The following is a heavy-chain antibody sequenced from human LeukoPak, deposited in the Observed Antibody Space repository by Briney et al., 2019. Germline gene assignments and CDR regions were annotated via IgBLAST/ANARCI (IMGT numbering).Heavy chain of an antibody. CDR1: GGSISSYY. D-gene: IGHD1-26*01. J-gene: IGHJ4*02. CDR3: AKDRLMGAPAT. CDR2: ISGSGGST. V-gene: IGHV3-23*01. Sequence: ETLSLTCTVSGGSISSYYWSWVRQAPGKGLEWVSAISGSGGSTYYADSVKGRFTISRDNSKNTLYLQMNSLRAEDTAVYYCAKDRLMGAPATWGQGTLVTVSS.